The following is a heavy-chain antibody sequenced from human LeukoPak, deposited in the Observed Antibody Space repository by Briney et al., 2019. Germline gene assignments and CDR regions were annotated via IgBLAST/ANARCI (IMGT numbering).Heavy chain of an antibody. V-gene: IGHV1-69*04. CDR1: GGTFSSYA. CDR2: IIPILGIA. CDR3: ATGYYYDSSGYYKAEYFQH. Sequence: ASVKVSCKASGGTFSSYAISWVRQAPGQGLEWMGRIIPILGIANYAQKFQGRVTITADKSTSTAYMELSSLRSEDTAVYYCATGYYYDSSGYYKAEYFQHWGQGTLVTVSS. J-gene: IGHJ1*01. D-gene: IGHD3-22*01.